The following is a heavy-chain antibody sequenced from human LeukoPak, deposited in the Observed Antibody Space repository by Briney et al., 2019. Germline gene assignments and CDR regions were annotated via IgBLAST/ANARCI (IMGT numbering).Heavy chain of an antibody. J-gene: IGHJ4*02. CDR3: AREKDYGDYIDF. Sequence: GGSLRLSCAASGFTFNEYAIHWVRQAPGKGLEWGAVVSSDGINKYYADSVKGRFTISRDNSKNTLYLQMNSLRPEDTAVYYCAREKDYGDYIDFWGQGTLVTVSS. V-gene: IGHV3-30-3*01. CDR2: VSSDGINK. D-gene: IGHD4-17*01. CDR1: GFTFNEYA.